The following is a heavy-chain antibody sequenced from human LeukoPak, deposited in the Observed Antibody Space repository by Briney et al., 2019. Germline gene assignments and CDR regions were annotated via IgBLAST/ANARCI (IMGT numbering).Heavy chain of an antibody. CDR1: GYTFTDYD. Sequence: ASVKVSCKASGYTFTDYDINWVRQATGQGLEWMGWMNPNSGNTGYALKFQGRVTMTRNTSIKTAYMELNSLRSEDTAVYYCARARSYRHQLNALSYWFDPWGQGTLVTVSS. CDR3: ARARSYRHQLNALSYWFDP. D-gene: IGHD5-24*01. J-gene: IGHJ5*02. CDR2: MNPNSGNT. V-gene: IGHV1-8*02.